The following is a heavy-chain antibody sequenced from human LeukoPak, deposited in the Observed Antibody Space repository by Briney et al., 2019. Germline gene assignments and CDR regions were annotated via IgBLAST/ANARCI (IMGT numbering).Heavy chain of an antibody. V-gene: IGHV4-34*01. D-gene: IGHD1-26*01. Sequence: PSETLSLTCAVYGGSFSGYCWSWIRQPPGKGLEWIGEINHSGSTNNNPSLKSRVTISVDTSKNQFSLKLSSVTAADTAVCYCARRWDEDSGRGDDAFDIWGQGTMVTVSS. J-gene: IGHJ3*02. CDR3: ARRWDEDSGRGDDAFDI. CDR1: GGSFSGYC. CDR2: INHSGST.